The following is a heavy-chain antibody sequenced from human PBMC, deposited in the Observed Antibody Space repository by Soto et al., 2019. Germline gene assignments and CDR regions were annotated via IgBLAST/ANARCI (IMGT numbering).Heavy chain of an antibody. CDR1: GGSFSGYY. CDR3: AREASSPTVTTAYAFDI. Sequence: SETLSLTCAVYGGSFSGYYWSWIRQPPGKGLEWIGEINHSGSTNYNPSLKSRVTISVDTSKNQFSLKLSSVTAADTAVYYCAREASSPTVTTAYAFDIWGQGTMVTVSS. D-gene: IGHD4-17*01. J-gene: IGHJ3*02. CDR2: INHSGST. V-gene: IGHV4-34*01.